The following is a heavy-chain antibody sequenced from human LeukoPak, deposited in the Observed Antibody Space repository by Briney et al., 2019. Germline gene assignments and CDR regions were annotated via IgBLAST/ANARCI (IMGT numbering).Heavy chain of an antibody. Sequence: SETLSLTCTVSGGSISSYYWSWIRQPPGKGLEWIGYIYYSGSTNYNPSLKSRVTISVDTSKNQFSLKLSSVTAADTAVYYCARDYYGDFFFDFWGEGTLVTVSS. CDR1: GGSISSYY. CDR3: ARDYYGDFFFDF. CDR2: IYYSGST. D-gene: IGHD4-17*01. J-gene: IGHJ4*02. V-gene: IGHV4-59*01.